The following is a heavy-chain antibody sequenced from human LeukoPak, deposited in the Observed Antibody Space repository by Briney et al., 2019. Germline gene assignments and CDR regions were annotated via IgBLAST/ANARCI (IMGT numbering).Heavy chain of an antibody. CDR1: GGTFSSYA. Sequence: ASVKVSCKASGGTFSSYAISWMRQAPGQGLEWMGGIIPIFGTANYAQKFQGRVTITADESTSTAYMELSSLRSEDTAVYYCASPTYYYDSSGPSRAFDIWGQGTMVTVSS. V-gene: IGHV1-69*01. J-gene: IGHJ3*02. D-gene: IGHD3-22*01. CDR2: IIPIFGTA. CDR3: ASPTYYYDSSGPSRAFDI.